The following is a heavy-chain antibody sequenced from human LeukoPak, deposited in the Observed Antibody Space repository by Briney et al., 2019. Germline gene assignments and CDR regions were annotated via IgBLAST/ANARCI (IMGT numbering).Heavy chain of an antibody. V-gene: IGHV3-23*01. CDR3: AKDRFYGGKQDGVYYFDY. J-gene: IGHJ4*02. D-gene: IGHD4-17*01. CDR2: ISGSGGST. Sequence: GGSLRLSCAASGFTFSSYAMSWVRQAPGKGLEWVSAISGSGGSTYYADSVKGRFTISRDNSKNTLYLQMNSLRAEDTAVYYCAKDRFYGGKQDGVYYFDYWGQGTLVTVSS. CDR1: GFTFSSYA.